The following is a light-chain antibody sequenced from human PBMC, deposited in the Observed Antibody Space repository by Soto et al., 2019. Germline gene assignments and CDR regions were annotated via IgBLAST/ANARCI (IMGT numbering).Light chain of an antibody. J-gene: IGKJ1*01. CDR3: QQYFEWPPMT. V-gene: IGKV3-15*01. CDR1: ETVATN. Sequence: VMTQSPSTLSLSPWERATLSCWASETVATNLAWYQQKPGQAPRLLISGASTRAAGISDRFRGSGSGTEFTLTISSLRSEDSAIYYCQQYFEWPPMTFGQGTKVDIK. CDR2: GAS.